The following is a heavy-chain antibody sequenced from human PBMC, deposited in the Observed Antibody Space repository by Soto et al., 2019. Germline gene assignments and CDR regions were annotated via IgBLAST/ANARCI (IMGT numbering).Heavy chain of an antibody. Sequence: ETLSLTCAVYGGSFSGYYWSWIRQPPGKGLEWIGEINNSGSTNYNPSLKNRVTISVDTSNNQFSLRLSSMTAADTAVYYCARVRGFCSGNSCYPRPFDYWGQGALVTVSS. CDR3: ARVRGFCSGNSCYPRPFDY. CDR1: GGSFSGYY. D-gene: IGHD2-15*01. CDR2: INNSGST. J-gene: IGHJ4*02. V-gene: IGHV4-34*01.